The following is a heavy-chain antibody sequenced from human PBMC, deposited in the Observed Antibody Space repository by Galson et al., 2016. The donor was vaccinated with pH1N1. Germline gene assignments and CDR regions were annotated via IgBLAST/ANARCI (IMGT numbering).Heavy chain of an antibody. CDR2: ISGGGGST. Sequence: SLRLSCAVSGITFTNFGMSWLRQAPGKGLEWISAISGGGGSTYHADSLKGRFTISRDNSKNTLYLQMNSLKAEDTAVFYCARAPPTYNNRGWSFDIWGPGTMVTVSS. V-gene: IGHV3-23*01. CDR1: GITFTNFG. J-gene: IGHJ3*02. D-gene: IGHD1-14*01. CDR3: ARAPPTYNNRGWSFDI.